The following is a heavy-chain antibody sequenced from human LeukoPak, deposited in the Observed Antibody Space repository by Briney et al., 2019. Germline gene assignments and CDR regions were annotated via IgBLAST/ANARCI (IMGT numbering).Heavy chain of an antibody. D-gene: IGHD2-21*02. CDR2: IIPIFGTA. Sequence: SVKVSCKASGYTFTDYYTHWLRQAPGQGLEWMGGIIPIFGTANYAQKFQGRVTITADESTSTAYMELSSLRSEDTAVYYCATGVTDYYYYGVDVWGQGTTVTVSS. CDR1: GYTFTDYY. CDR3: ATGVTDYYYYGVDV. J-gene: IGHJ6*02. V-gene: IGHV1-69*13.